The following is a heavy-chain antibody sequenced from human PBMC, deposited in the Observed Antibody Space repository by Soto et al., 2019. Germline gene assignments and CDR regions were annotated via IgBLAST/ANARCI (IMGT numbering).Heavy chain of an antibody. J-gene: IGHJ5*02. CDR3: ARGYYYDRIGWFDP. D-gene: IGHD3-22*01. V-gene: IGHV4-61*01. CDR1: GGSVSSGSYY. CDR2: IYYSGST. Sequence: QVQLQESGPGLVKPSETLSLTCTVSGGSVSSGSYYWSWIRQPPGKGLEWIGYIYYSGSTNYNPSLKSRVNISVDTSKNQFSLKLSSVTAADTAVYYCARGYYYDRIGWFDPWGQGTLVTVSS.